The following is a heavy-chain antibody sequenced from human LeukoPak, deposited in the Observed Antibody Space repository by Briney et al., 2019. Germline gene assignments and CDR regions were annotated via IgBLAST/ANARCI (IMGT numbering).Heavy chain of an antibody. V-gene: IGHV1-8*02. CDR2: MNPNSGNT. D-gene: IGHD1-26*01. CDR3: ARVGATPTFYYYYMDV. Sequence: ASVKVSCKASGYTFTSYGISWVRQAPGQGLEWMGWMNPNSGNTGYAQKFQGRVTMTRNTSISTAYMELSSLRSEDTAVYYCARVGATPTFYYYYMDVWGKGTTVTISS. CDR1: GYTFTSYG. J-gene: IGHJ6*03.